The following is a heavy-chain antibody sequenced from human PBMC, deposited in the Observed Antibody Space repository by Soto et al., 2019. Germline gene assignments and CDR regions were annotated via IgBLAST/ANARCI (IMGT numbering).Heavy chain of an antibody. V-gene: IGHV1-18*01. CDR3: ARDRLKYCSSTSCYPYYFDY. J-gene: IGHJ4*02. Sequence: ASVKVSCKASGYTFTSYGISWVRQAPGQGLEWMGWISAYNGNTNYAQKLQGRVTMTTDTSTSTAYMELRSLRSDDTAVYYCARDRLKYCSSTSCYPYYFDYWGQGTLVTVSS. CDR2: ISAYNGNT. D-gene: IGHD2-2*01. CDR1: GYTFTSYG.